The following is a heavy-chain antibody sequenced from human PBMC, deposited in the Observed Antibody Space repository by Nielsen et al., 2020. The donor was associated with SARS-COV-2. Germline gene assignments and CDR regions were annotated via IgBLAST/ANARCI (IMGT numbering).Heavy chain of an antibody. Sequence: GESLKISCESSGFTFSSHSMTWVRQGPGKGLEYISTISDTSSYIYYADSVKGRFTISRDNAKNSLYLQMNSLRAEDTAVYYCARALREYSSSSVPRNYYYYYMDVWGKGTTVTVSS. CDR2: ISDTSSYI. V-gene: IGHV3-21*01. CDR3: ARALREYSSSSVPRNYYYYYMDV. J-gene: IGHJ6*03. D-gene: IGHD6-6*01. CDR1: GFTFSSHS.